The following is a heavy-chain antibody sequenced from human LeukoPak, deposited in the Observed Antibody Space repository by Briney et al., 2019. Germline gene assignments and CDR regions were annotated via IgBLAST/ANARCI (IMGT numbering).Heavy chain of an antibody. D-gene: IGHD2-2*01. Sequence: GGSLRLSCTASGFTFRTYAMNWVRQAPGKGLEWVSAISGSGGSTYYADSVKGRFTISRDNSKNTLYLQMNSLRAEDTAVYYCAKNKIRTPYCSSTSCYAFFDYWGQGTLVTVSS. V-gene: IGHV3-23*01. CDR2: ISGSGGST. CDR1: GFTFRTYA. CDR3: AKNKIRTPYCSSTSCYAFFDY. J-gene: IGHJ4*02.